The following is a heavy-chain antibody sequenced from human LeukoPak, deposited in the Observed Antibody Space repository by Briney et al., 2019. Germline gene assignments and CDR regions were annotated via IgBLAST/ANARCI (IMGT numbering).Heavy chain of an antibody. CDR3: VTDGASDF. J-gene: IGHJ3*01. CDR1: GFTFSSYS. Sequence: GGCLRLSCAASGFTFSSYSMNWDRQAPGKGLEWVSSISNSGFYIYYADSVKGRFVVSRDNANNSLYLQMNSLRDEDTAVYYCVTDGASDFWGQGTMVTVSS. V-gene: IGHV3-21*01. CDR2: ISNSGFYI.